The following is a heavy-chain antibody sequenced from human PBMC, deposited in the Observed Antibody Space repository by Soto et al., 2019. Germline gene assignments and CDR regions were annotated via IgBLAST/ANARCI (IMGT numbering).Heavy chain of an antibody. CDR1: GGSISSSSYY. CDR3: ARCGGVTDDAFDI. CDR2: INHSGST. J-gene: IGHJ3*02. Sequence: SETLSLTCTVSGGSISSSSYYWGWIRQPPGKGLEWIGEINHSGSTNYNPSLKSRVTISVDTSKNQFSLKLSSVTAADTAVYYCARCGGVTDDAFDIWGQGTMVTVSS. V-gene: IGHV4-39*07. D-gene: IGHD3-16*01.